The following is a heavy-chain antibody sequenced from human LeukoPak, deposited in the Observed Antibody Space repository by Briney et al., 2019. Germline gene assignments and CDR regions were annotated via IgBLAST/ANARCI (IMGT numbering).Heavy chain of an antibody. CDR2: INPKSGGT. CDR3: ARNYGGNSARPYGMDV. V-gene: IGHV1-2*06. Sequence: GASVKVSCKASGYTFTGYYMHWVRQAPGQGLEWMGRINPKSGGTNYAQEFQGRVTMTRDTSINTAYMELSRVRSEDTAVYYCARNYGGNSARPYGMDVWGQGTTVTVSS. J-gene: IGHJ6*02. CDR1: GYTFTGYY. D-gene: IGHD4-23*01.